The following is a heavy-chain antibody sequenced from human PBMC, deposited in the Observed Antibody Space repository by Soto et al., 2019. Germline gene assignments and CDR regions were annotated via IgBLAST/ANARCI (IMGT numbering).Heavy chain of an antibody. CDR3: TTASYITPITVHFAY. D-gene: IGHD3-10*01. V-gene: IGHV3-15*07. CDR2: VKSKNDGGTT. Sequence: GGSLRLSCAASGFTFSNAWINWVRQTPGRGLEWVGRVKSKNDGGTTDFAAPVKGRFAISRDDSKNMVYLEMNSLQTEDTAMYYCTTASYITPITVHFAYWGHGPLVTSPQ. J-gene: IGHJ4*01. CDR1: GFTFSNAW.